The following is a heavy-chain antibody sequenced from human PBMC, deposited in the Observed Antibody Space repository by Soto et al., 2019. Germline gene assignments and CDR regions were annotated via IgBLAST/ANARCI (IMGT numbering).Heavy chain of an antibody. D-gene: IGHD6-19*01. Sequence: GGSLRLSCAASGFTFSNAWMNWVRQAPGKGLEWVGRIKSKTDGGTTDYAAPVEGRFTISRDDSKNTLYLQMNSLKTEDTAVYYCMTGFSVFSAHGEYSSVVPYWGQGTLVIVSS. CDR3: MTGFSVFSAHGEYSSVVPY. CDR1: GFTFSNAW. V-gene: IGHV3-15*07. CDR2: IKSKTDGGTT. J-gene: IGHJ4*02.